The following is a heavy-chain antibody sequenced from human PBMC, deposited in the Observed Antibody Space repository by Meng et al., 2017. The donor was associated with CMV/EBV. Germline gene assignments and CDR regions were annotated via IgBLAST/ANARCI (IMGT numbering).Heavy chain of an antibody. CDR3: ARGPLGVASHFDY. V-gene: IGHV1-2*02. CDR1: GYTFTGYY. Sequence: GGSLRLSCKASGYTFTGYYMHWVRQAPGQGLEWMGWINPNSGGTNYAQKFQGRVTMTRDTSISTAYMELSRLRSDDTAVYYCARGPLGVASHFDYWGQGTLVTVSS. J-gene: IGHJ4*02. CDR2: INPNSGGT. D-gene: IGHD7-27*01.